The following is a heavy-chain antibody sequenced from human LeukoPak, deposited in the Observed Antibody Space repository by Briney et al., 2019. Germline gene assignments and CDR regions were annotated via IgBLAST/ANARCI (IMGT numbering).Heavy chain of an antibody. CDR3: ATGRQIREPDY. V-gene: IGHV3-21*05. D-gene: IGHD3-10*01. J-gene: IGHJ4*02. CDR2: ISGGSGDI. CDR1: GFSFTNFD. Sequence: GGSLRLSCATAGFSFTNFDMNWVRQAPGKGLEWLSYISGGSGDISYADSVKGRFTISRDNAKQSLSLQMNSLRGEDTAVYYCATGRQIREPDYWGQGTLVTVSS.